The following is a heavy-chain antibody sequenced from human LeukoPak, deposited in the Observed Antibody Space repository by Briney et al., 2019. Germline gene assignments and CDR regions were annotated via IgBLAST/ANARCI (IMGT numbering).Heavy chain of an antibody. CDR2: IYYSGST. Sequence: PSETLSLTCTVSGGSISSGGYYWSWIRQHPGKGLEGIGYIYYSGSTYYNPSLKSRVTISVDTSKNQFSLKLSSVTAADTAVYYCARAGIAAAGPRGDWFDPWGQGTLVTVSS. J-gene: IGHJ5*02. V-gene: IGHV4-31*03. CDR1: GGSISSGGYY. D-gene: IGHD6-13*01. CDR3: ARAGIAAAGPRGDWFDP.